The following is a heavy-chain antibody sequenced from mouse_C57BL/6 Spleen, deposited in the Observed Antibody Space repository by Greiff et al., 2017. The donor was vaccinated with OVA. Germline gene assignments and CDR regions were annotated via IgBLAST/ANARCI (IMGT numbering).Heavy chain of an antibody. D-gene: IGHD1-1*01. Sequence: QVQLKQSGAELARPGASVKLSCKASGYTFTSYGISWVKQRTGQGLEWIGEIYPRSGNTYYNEKFKGKATLTADKSSSTAYMELRSLTSEDSAVYFCASPYYGSSSYYYAMDYWGQGTSVTVSS. CDR1: GYTFTSYG. CDR2: IYPRSGNT. CDR3: ASPYYGSSSYYYAMDY. V-gene: IGHV1-81*01. J-gene: IGHJ4*01.